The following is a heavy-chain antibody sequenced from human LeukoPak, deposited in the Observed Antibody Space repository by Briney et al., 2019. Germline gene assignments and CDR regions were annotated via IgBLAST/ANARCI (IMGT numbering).Heavy chain of an antibody. CDR1: GFTFDDYA. D-gene: IGHD5-24*01. J-gene: IGHJ4*02. CDR2: ISWNSGSI. CDR3: AKDGSRWLQFYYFDY. V-gene: IGHV3-9*01. Sequence: PGGSLRLSCAASGFTFDDYAMHWVRQAPGKGLEWVSGISWNSGSIGYADSVKGRFTISRDNAKNSLYLQMNSLRAEDTALYYCAKDGSRWLQFYYFDYWGQGTLVTVSS.